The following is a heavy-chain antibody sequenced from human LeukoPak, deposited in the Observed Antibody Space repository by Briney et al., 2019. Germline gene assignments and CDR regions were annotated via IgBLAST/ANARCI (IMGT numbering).Heavy chain of an antibody. Sequence: GGSLRLSCAASGFTFSSYSMNWIRQAPGKGLEWVSSISSSTSYIYYADSVKGRFTISKDNAKSSLYLQMNSLRAEDTAVYYCARAQYGDYTNWGQGTLVTVSS. D-gene: IGHD4-17*01. J-gene: IGHJ4*02. CDR3: ARAQYGDYTN. CDR1: GFTFSSYS. CDR2: ISSSTSYI. V-gene: IGHV3-21*04.